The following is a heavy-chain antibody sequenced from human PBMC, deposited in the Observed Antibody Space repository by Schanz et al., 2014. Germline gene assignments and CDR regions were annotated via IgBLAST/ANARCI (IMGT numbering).Heavy chain of an antibody. CDR1: GFSFSNYS. CDR3: AKDQGSYGSGSYSYFDY. D-gene: IGHD3-10*01. Sequence: EVHLVESGGSLVQPGGSLRLSCVASGFSFSNYSMNWVRQAPGKGLEWLSHISGSGGDSVDYADSVKGRFTISRDNTRNSLYLQMNSLRVDDTAVYYCAKDQGSYGSGSYSYFDYWGQGTLATVSS. J-gene: IGHJ4*02. CDR2: ISGSGGDSV. V-gene: IGHV3-48*04.